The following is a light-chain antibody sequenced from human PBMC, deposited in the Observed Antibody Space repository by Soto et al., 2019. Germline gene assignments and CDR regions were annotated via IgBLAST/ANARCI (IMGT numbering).Light chain of an antibody. J-gene: IGKJ3*01. Sequence: DIVLTQSPGTLSLSPGERATLSCRASQSVSSYLAWYQQKPGQAPRLLIYDASNRATGIPARFSGSGSGTDFTLTISSLEPEDFAVYYCQQRSNWPLFTFGPGTKVDIK. CDR3: QQRSNWPLFT. CDR2: DAS. V-gene: IGKV3-11*01. CDR1: QSVSSY.